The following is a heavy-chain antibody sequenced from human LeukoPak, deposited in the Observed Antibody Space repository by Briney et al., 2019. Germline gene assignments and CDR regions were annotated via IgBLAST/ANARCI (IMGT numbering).Heavy chain of an antibody. CDR2: IWYDGSNK. V-gene: IGHV3-33*01. CDR1: GFTFSSYG. J-gene: IGHJ6*01. Sequence: GRSLRLSCAASGFTFSSYGMHWVRQAPGKGLEWVAVIWYDGSNKYYADSVKGRFTISRDNSKNTLYLQMNSLRAEDTAVYYCARLDYDSSGYYYYYYGMDVRGQGTTVTVSS. CDR3: ARLDYDSSGYYYYYYGMDV. D-gene: IGHD3-22*01.